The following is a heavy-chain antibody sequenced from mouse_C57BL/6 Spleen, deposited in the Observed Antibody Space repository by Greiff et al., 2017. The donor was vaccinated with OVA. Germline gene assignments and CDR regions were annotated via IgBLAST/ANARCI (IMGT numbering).Heavy chain of an antibody. Sequence: QVQLQQPGTELVKPGASVKLSCKASGYTFTSYWMHWVKQRPGQGLEWIGNINPSNGGTNYNEKFKSKATLTVDKSSSTAYMQLSSLTSEDSAVDYCARGGNYDYAMDYWGQGTSVTVSS. CDR2: INPSNGGT. CDR3: ARGGNYDYAMDY. V-gene: IGHV1-53*01. J-gene: IGHJ4*01. D-gene: IGHD2-1*01. CDR1: GYTFTSYW.